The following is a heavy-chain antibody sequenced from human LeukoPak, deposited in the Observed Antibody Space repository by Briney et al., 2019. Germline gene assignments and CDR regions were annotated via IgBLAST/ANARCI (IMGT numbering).Heavy chain of an antibody. CDR2: IYYSGST. D-gene: IGHD2-8*02. Sequence: SQTLCLTCTVSGGSISSGNYYWSWIRQPPEKGMEWIGYIYYSGSTYYNPSLKSRVTISVDTSKNQFSLKLSSVTAADTALYYCAREVFGGVPFDYWGQGTLVTVSS. V-gene: IGHV4-30-4*01. CDR1: GGSISSGNYY. CDR3: AREVFGGVPFDY. J-gene: IGHJ4*02.